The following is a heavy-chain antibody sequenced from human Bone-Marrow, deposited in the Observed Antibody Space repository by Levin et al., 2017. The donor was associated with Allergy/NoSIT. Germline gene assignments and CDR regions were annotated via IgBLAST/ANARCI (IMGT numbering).Heavy chain of an antibody. J-gene: IGHJ6*02. D-gene: IGHD1-1*01. V-gene: IGHV3-9*01. CDR3: AKDVGSTIPSNGLDV. CDR2: ISWNSGRI. CDR1: GFPFDDYA. Sequence: GGSLRLSCAASGFPFDDYAMHWVRQVPGKGLEWVSGISWNSGRIAHGDSVRGRFSISRDNAKKSLYLEMKSLSTEDTAFYYCAKDVGSTIPSNGLDVWGQGTAVIVSS.